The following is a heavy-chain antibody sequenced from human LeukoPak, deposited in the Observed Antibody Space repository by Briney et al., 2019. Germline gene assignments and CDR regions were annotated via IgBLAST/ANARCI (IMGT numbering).Heavy chain of an antibody. Sequence: GASVKVSCKASGYTFTSYAMHWVRQAPGHRLEWMGWINAGNGNTKYSQKFQGRVTITRDTSASTAYMELSSLRSEDTAVYYCARETYYYDSSGYSKETYFDYWGQGTLVTVSS. CDR3: ARETYYYDSSGYSKETYFDY. CDR2: INAGNGNT. CDR1: GYTFTSYA. V-gene: IGHV1-3*01. D-gene: IGHD3-22*01. J-gene: IGHJ4*02.